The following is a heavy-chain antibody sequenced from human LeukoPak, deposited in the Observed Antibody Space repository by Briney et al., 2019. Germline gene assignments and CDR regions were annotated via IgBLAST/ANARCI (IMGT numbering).Heavy chain of an antibody. V-gene: IGHV1-8*02. CDR1: GYTFTSYD. D-gene: IGHD6-13*01. CDR2: MNPNSGNT. Sequence: ASVKVSCKASGYTFTSYDINWVRQATGQGLEWMGWMNPNSGNTGYAQKFQGRVTMTRDMSTSTVYMELSGLRSEDTAVYYCARDLGYSSSFDYWGQGTLVTVSS. J-gene: IGHJ4*02. CDR3: ARDLGYSSSFDY.